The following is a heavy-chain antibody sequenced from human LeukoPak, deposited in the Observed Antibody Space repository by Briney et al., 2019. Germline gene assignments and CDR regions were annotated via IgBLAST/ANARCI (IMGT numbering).Heavy chain of an antibody. CDR1: GYTFTSYG. V-gene: IGHV1-18*01. CDR2: ISAYNGNT. D-gene: IGHD3-22*01. Sequence: ASVKVSCKASGYTFTSYGISWVRQAPGQGLEWMGWISAYNGNTNYAQKFQGRVTMTEDTSTDTAYMELSSLRSEDTAVYYCATFYDREGNFDYWGQGTLVTVSS. CDR3: ATFYDREGNFDY. J-gene: IGHJ4*02.